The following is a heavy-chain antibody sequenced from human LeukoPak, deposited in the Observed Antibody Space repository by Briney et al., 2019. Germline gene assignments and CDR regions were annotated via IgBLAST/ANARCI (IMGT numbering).Heavy chain of an antibody. Sequence: PSETLSLTCTVSGGSISSYYWSWIRQPPGKGLEWIGCIYYSGSTNYNPSLKSRVTISVDTSKNQFSLKLSSVTAADTAVYYCARYDYGDSRGLDYWGQGTLVTVSS. V-gene: IGHV4-59*08. J-gene: IGHJ4*02. D-gene: IGHD4-17*01. CDR3: ARYDYGDSRGLDY. CDR2: IYYSGST. CDR1: GGSISSYY.